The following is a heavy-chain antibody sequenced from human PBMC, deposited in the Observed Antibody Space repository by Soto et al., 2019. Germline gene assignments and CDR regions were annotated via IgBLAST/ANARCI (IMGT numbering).Heavy chain of an antibody. CDR2: VNARSGGT. D-gene: IGHD1-7*01. Sequence: ASVKVSFKASGYTFTGYYMHWVRQAPGQGLEWMGWVNARSGGTKYAQKFQGRGTVTRXXXXGXAXMXLXRXGAEXTAVYYCARVAGWNYGVDYWGQGTLVTRSS. CDR1: GYTFTGYY. V-gene: IGHV1-2*02. CDR3: ARVAGWNYGVDY. J-gene: IGHJ4*02.